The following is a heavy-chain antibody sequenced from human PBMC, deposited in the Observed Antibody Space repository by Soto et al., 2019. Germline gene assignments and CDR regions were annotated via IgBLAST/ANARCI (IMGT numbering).Heavy chain of an antibody. CDR1: GGSISSGDYY. V-gene: IGHV4-30-4*01. CDR2: IYYSGST. Sequence: SETLSLTCTVSGGSISSGDYYWSWIRQPPGKGLEWIGYIYYSGSTYYNPSLKSRVTISVDTSKNQFSLKLSSVTAADTAVYYCAGAGTGDWFDPWDQGTLVTVSS. J-gene: IGHJ5*02. CDR3: AGAGTGDWFDP.